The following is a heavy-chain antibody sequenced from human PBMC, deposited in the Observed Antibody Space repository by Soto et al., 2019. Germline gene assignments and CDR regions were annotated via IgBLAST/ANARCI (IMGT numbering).Heavy chain of an antibody. CDR2: IIAILGIV. CDR1: GYTLTSYG. D-gene: IGHD4-17*01. V-gene: IGHV1-69*04. Sequence: SVKVSCKASGYTLTSYGIGWVRPAPGQGLEWMGRIIAILGIVNYAQKFQGRVTITADKSTSTAYMELSSLRSEDTAVYYCARAPTANSNWFDPWGQGALVTGSS. CDR3: ARAPTANSNWFDP. J-gene: IGHJ5*02.